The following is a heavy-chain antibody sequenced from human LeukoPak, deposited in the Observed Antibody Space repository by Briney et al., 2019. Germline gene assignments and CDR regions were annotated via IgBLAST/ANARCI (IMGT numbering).Heavy chain of an antibody. Sequence: GGSLRLSCAASGFTFSSYSVNWVRRAPGKGLEWVSCISSSSSYIHYADSVKGRFTISRDNAKNSLYLQMNSLRAEDTAVYYCARDRHYSDSSGYWTSSYYYMDVWGKGTTVTVSS. CDR2: ISSSSSYI. J-gene: IGHJ6*03. V-gene: IGHV3-21*01. CDR1: GFTFSSYS. D-gene: IGHD3-22*01. CDR3: ARDRHYSDSSGYWTSSYYYMDV.